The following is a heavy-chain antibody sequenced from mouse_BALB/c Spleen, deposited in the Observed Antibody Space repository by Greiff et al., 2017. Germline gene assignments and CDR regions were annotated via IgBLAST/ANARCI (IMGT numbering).Heavy chain of an antibody. J-gene: IGHJ4*01. CDR1: GYTFTDYA. Sequence: VQLQQSGAELVRPGVSVKISCKGSGYTFTDYAMHWVKQSHAKSLEWIGVISTYYGDASYNQKFKGKATMTVDKSSSTAYMELARLTSEDSAIYYCARGLLSPYYAMDYWGQGTSVTVSS. V-gene: IGHV1S137*01. CDR3: ARGLLSPYYAMDY. D-gene: IGHD2-3*01. CDR2: ISTYYGDA.